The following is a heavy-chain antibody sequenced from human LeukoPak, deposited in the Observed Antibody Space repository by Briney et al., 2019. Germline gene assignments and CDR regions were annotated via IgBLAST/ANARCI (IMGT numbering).Heavy chain of an antibody. CDR2: IFYSGST. Sequence: NPSQTLSLTCTVSGASISSGVYYWSWIRQHPEKGLEWIGYIFYSGSTYYNPSLKSRVTISVDTSKNQFSLKLSSVTAADTAVYYCARGPWFGDPNWFDPWGQGTLVTSPQ. CDR1: GASISSGVYY. CDR3: ARGPWFGDPNWFDP. J-gene: IGHJ5*02. D-gene: IGHD3-10*01. V-gene: IGHV4-31*03.